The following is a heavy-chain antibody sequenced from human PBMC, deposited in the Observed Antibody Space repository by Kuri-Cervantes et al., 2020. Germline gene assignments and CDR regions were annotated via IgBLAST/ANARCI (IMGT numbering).Heavy chain of an antibody. V-gene: IGHV3-48*01. D-gene: IGHD3-10*01. Sequence: GGSLRLSCAASGFTFSSYSMNWVRQAPGKGLYWVSYITSGSSAIYYADSVKGRFTISRDNAKNSLYLQMNSLRAEDTAVYYCASPGGVYGSGSYYNGGYYWGQGTLVTVSS. CDR2: ITSGSSAI. J-gene: IGHJ4*02. CDR1: GFTFSSYS. CDR3: ASPGGVYGSGSYYNGGYY.